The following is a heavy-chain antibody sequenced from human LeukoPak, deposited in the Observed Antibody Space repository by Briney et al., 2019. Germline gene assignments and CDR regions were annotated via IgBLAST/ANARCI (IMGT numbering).Heavy chain of an antibody. J-gene: IGHJ4*02. CDR2: INHSGST. D-gene: IGHD4-17*01. V-gene: IGHV4-34*01. Sequence: PSETLSLTCAVYGGSFSGYYWSWIRQPPGKGLEWIGEINHSGSTNYNPSLKSRVTISVDTSKNQFSLKLSSVTAADTAVYYCARGLYGDEYYFDYWGQGTLVTVSS. CDR1: GGSFSGYY. CDR3: ARGLYGDEYYFDY.